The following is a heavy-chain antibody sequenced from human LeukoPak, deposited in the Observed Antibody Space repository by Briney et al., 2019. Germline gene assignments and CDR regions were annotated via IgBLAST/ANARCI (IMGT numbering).Heavy chain of an antibody. CDR3: TRGIAAAGILGVQH. Sequence: GGSLRLSCAASGFTFSGSAMHRVRQASGKGLEWVGRIRSKANSYATAYAASVKGRFTISRDDSKNTAYLQMNSLKTEDTAVYYCTRGIAAAGILGVQHWGQGTLVTVSS. D-gene: IGHD6-13*01. CDR1: GFTFSGSA. V-gene: IGHV3-73*01. J-gene: IGHJ1*01. CDR2: IRSKANSYAT.